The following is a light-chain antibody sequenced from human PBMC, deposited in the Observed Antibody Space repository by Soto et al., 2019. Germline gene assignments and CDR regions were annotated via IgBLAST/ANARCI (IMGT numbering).Light chain of an antibody. CDR3: QQYNKWPQT. V-gene: IGKV3D-15*01. Sequence: EIVLTQSPATLSFSPGERATLSCRASQSVSSYLAWYQQKPGQAPRLLIYGASNRATGIPARFSGSGSGTEFTLTISSLQSEDFAVYYCQQYNKWPQTFGQGTKVDIK. CDR1: QSVSSY. J-gene: IGKJ1*01. CDR2: GAS.